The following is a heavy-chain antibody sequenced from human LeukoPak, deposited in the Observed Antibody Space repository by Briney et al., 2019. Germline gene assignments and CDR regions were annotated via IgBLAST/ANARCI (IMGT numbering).Heavy chain of an antibody. J-gene: IGHJ1*01. Sequence: ASVKVSCKASGYTFTDYYMHWVRQVPGQGLEWLGWINPNSGGTIYAQKFQGRVTMTRDTSISTAYMELSRLRSDDTAVYCCARDLRQQLVEFVFQRWGQGTLVTVSS. V-gene: IGHV1-2*02. CDR1: GYTFTDYY. CDR2: INPNSGGT. CDR3: ARDLRQQLVEFVFQR. D-gene: IGHD6-13*01.